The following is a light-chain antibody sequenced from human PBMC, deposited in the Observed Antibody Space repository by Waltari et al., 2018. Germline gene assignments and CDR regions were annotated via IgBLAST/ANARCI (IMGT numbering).Light chain of an antibody. CDR1: QSVSSSY. V-gene: IGKV3-20*01. Sequence: EIVLTQSPGTLSLSPGERATLPCRVSQSVSSSYLAWYQQKPGQAPRLVIHGASSRAAAIPDRFSGSGSGTDFTLTISRLEPEDFAVYFCQQYAYTPITFGQGTRLEIK. J-gene: IGKJ5*01. CDR3: QQYAYTPIT. CDR2: GAS.